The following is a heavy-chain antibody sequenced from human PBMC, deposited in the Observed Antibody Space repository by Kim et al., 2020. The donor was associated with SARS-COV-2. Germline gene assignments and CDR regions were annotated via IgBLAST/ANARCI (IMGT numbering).Heavy chain of an antibody. CDR2: INAGNGNT. CDR3: ARDTWIQLAGSRRPPQYYFDY. V-gene: IGHV1-3*01. D-gene: IGHD5-18*01. J-gene: IGHJ4*02. Sequence: ASVKVSCKASGYTFTSYAMHWVRQAPGQRLEWMGWINAGNGNTKYSQKFQGRVTITRDTSASTAYMELSSLRSEDTAVYYCARDTWIQLAGSRRPPQYYFDYWGQGTLVTVSS. CDR1: GYTFTSYA.